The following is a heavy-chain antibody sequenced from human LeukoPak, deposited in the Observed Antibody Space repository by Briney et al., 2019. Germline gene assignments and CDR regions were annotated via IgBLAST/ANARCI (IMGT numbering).Heavy chain of an antibody. V-gene: IGHV4-59*08. CDR2: ICYSGST. J-gene: IGHJ4*02. CDR1: GGSISSYY. Sequence: PSETLSLTCTVSGGSISSYYWSWIRQPPGKGLEWIGDICYSGSTNYNPSPKSRVTISVDTSKNQFSLKLSSVTAADTAVYYCARQMIAAAGSLGIDYWGQGTLVTVSS. D-gene: IGHD6-13*01. CDR3: ARQMIAAAGSLGIDY.